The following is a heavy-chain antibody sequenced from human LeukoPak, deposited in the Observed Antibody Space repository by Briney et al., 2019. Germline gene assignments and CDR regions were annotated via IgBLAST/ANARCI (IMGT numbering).Heavy chain of an antibody. CDR3: AKDGGIVATNKMDV. D-gene: IGHD5-12*01. Sequence: PGGSLRLSCAASGFTFSSYAMSWVRQAPGKGLEWVSAISGSGGSTYYADSVKGRFTISRDNSKNTLYLQMNSLRAEDTTVYYCAKDGGIVATNKMDVWGQGTTVTVSS. J-gene: IGHJ6*02. CDR2: ISGSGGST. V-gene: IGHV3-23*01. CDR1: GFTFSSYA.